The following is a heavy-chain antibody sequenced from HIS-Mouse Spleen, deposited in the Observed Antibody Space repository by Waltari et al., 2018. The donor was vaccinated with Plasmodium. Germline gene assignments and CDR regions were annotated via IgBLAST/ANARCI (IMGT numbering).Heavy chain of an antibody. CDR2: ISYDGSNK. CDR1: GFTFISYA. CDR3: ARDRRLAFDY. D-gene: IGHD2-15*01. J-gene: IGHJ4*02. Sequence: QVQLVESGGGVVQPGRSLRLSCAASGFTFISYAMHWVRQAPGKGLEGVAVISYDGSNKYYADSVKGRFTISRDKSKNTLYLQMNSLRAEDTAVYYCARDRRLAFDYWGQGTLVTVSS. V-gene: IGHV3-30-3*01.